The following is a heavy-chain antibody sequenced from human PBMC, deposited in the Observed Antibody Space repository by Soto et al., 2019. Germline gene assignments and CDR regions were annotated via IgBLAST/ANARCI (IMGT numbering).Heavy chain of an antibody. Sequence: EVKVVESGGGLVQPGGSLRLSCAASGFTFTTYWMHWVRQVPGKGLVWVSRIKGDGSSLSYADSVKGRFTISRDNVENMVYLQMGSLRADDTAVYYCARGLKNYYGVDVWGQGTTVTVSS. V-gene: IGHV3-74*01. CDR1: GFTFTTYW. CDR3: ARGLKNYYGVDV. CDR2: IKGDGSSL. J-gene: IGHJ6*02.